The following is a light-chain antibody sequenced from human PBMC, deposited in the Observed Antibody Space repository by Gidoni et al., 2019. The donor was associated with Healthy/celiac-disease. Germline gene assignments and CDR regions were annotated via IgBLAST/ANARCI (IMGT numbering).Light chain of an antibody. Sequence: DIVMTQSPATLSVSPGERATLSCRASQSVSSNLAWYQQKPGQAPRLLIYGASTRATGIPARFSGSGSGTEFTLTISSLQSEDFAVYYCQQYNNWPPWTFXXXTMVEIK. CDR2: GAS. CDR1: QSVSSN. CDR3: QQYNNWPPWT. J-gene: IGKJ1*01. V-gene: IGKV3-15*01.